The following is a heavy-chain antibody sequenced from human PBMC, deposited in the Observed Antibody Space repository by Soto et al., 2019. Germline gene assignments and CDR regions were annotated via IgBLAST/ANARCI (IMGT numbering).Heavy chain of an antibody. CDR3: VIDNGGNSFRRFAP. Sequence: SETLSLTCTVSGGSISSGGYYWSWIRQHPGKGLEWIGYIYYSGSTYYNPSLKSRVTISVDTSKNQFSLKLSSVTAADTAVYYCVIDNGGNSFRRFAPCGQGTLVTVSS. CDR1: GGSISSGGYY. J-gene: IGHJ5*02. V-gene: IGHV4-31*03. CDR2: IYYSGST. D-gene: IGHD2-21*02.